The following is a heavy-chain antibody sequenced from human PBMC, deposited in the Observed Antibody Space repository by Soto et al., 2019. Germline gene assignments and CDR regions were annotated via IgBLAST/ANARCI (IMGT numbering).Heavy chain of an antibody. J-gene: IGHJ4*02. CDR3: ARGYSTGYFDY. Sequence: QVQLVQSGAEVKKPGSSMKVSCKTSGGTFSNYYISWVRQAPGQGLEWMGDIIPMFDTPKYAQKFQGRVTITADESTSAAYMELSSLRAEDTAVYYCARGYSTGYFDYWGQGTLITLSS. CDR2: IIPMFDTP. CDR1: GGTFSNYY. V-gene: IGHV1-69*01. D-gene: IGHD1-20*01.